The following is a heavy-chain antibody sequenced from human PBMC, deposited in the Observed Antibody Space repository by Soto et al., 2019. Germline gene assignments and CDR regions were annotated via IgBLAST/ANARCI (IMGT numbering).Heavy chain of an antibody. CDR2: INHSGST. J-gene: IGHJ4*02. D-gene: IGHD6-13*01. CDR3: AGSIVIAAAVFREK. CDR1: GGSFSGYY. Sequence: SETLSLTCAVYGGSFSGYYWSWIRQPPGKGLEWIGEINHSGSTNYNPSLKSRVTISVDTSKNQFSLKLSSVTAADTAVYYCAGSIVIAAAVFREKWGRGTLLTVSS. V-gene: IGHV4-34*01.